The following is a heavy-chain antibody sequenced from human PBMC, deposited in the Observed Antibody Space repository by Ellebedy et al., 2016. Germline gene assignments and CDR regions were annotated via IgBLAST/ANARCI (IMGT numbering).Heavy chain of an antibody. CDR2: ISDSGDWT. CDR1: GFTFSSLA. CDR3: ARLRPVAGTGGY. V-gene: IGHV3-23*01. D-gene: IGHD6-19*01. Sequence: GGSLRLSCVVSGFTFSSLAMSWVRQSPGKGLEWVASISDSGDWTDYADSVKGRFTISRENSKRTLFLHTNSLRVDDTAVYYCARLRPVAGTGGYWGQGTLVTVSS. J-gene: IGHJ4*02.